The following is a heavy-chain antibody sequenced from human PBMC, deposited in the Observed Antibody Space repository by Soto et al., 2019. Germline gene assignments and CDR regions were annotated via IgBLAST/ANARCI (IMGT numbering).Heavy chain of an antibody. CDR3: AAEGLASSTVKTNTNNYYYYGMDV. Sequence: QMQLVQSGPEVKKPGTSVKVSCKASGFTFTSSAVQWVRQARGQRLEWIGWIVVGSGNTNYAQKFQERVTITRDISTRTAYMELSSLRSEDTAVYYCAAEGLASSTVKTNTNNYYYYGMDVWGQGTTVTVSS. CDR2: IVVGSGNT. CDR1: GFTFTSSA. V-gene: IGHV1-58*01. J-gene: IGHJ6*02. D-gene: IGHD4-17*01.